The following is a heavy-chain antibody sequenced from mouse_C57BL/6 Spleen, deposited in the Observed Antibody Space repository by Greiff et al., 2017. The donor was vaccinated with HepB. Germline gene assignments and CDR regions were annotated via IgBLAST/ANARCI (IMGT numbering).Heavy chain of an antibody. CDR2: IRLKSDNYAT. D-gene: IGHD1-1*01. CDR1: GFTFSNYW. J-gene: IGHJ1*03. Sequence: EVMLVESGGGLVQPGGSMKLSCVASGFTFSNYWMNWVRQSPEKGLEWVAQIRLKSDNYATHYAESVKGRFTISRDDSKSSVYLQMNNLRAEDTGIYYCTGGSSPSWYFDVWGTGTTVTVSS. CDR3: TGGSSPSWYFDV. V-gene: IGHV6-3*01.